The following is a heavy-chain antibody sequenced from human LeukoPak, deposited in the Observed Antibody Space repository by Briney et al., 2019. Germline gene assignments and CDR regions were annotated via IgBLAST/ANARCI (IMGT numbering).Heavy chain of an antibody. CDR1: GGSISNYF. D-gene: IGHD2-21*01. CDR2: IYYSETT. Sequence: SQTLSLTCTVSGGSISNYFWSWIRQPPGKGLECIGYIYYSETTNYNPSFKSRVTVSVDTSKNQFSLKLSSVTAADTAGYYCARFPGGAEYRHYYYMDVWGKGTTVTVSS. CDR3: ARFPGGAEYRHYYYMDV. J-gene: IGHJ6*03. V-gene: IGHV4-59*01.